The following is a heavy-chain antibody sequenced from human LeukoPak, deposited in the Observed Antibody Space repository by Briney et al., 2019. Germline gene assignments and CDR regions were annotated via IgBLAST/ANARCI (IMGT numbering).Heavy chain of an antibody. CDR3: AKSVSHYDFWSGYSKDYYYYYMDV. Sequence: PGGSLRLSCAASGFTVSSNYMSWVRQAPGKGLEWVSAISGSGGSTYYADSVKGRFTISRDNSKNTLYLQMNSLRAEDTAVYYCAKSVSHYDFWSGYSKDYYYYYMDVWGKGTTVTVSS. V-gene: IGHV3-23*01. CDR1: GFTVSSNY. J-gene: IGHJ6*03. CDR2: ISGSGGST. D-gene: IGHD3-3*01.